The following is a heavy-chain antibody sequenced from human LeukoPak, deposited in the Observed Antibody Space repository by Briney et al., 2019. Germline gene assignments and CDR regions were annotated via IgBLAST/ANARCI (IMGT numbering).Heavy chain of an antibody. V-gene: IGHV4-59*11. CDR3: AGGKGYGDYTHWFDP. J-gene: IGHJ5*02. Sequence: SETLSLTCTVSGGSISNHYWSWIRQPPGKGLEWIGYISYSGSTNYNPSLKSRVTISGDTSKNQFSLKLSSVTAADTAVYYCAGGKGYGDYTHWFDPWGQGTLVTVSS. CDR2: ISYSGST. CDR1: GGSISNHY. D-gene: IGHD4-17*01.